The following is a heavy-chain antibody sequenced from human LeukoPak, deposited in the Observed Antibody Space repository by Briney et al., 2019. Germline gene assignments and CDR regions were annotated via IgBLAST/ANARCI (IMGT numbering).Heavy chain of an antibody. CDR3: ARGTYYYGSGSLDY. CDR1: GGSISSGSYY. D-gene: IGHD3-10*01. J-gene: IGHJ4*02. Sequence: KPSQTLSLTCTVSGGSISSGSYYWSWIPQPAGKGLEWIGRIYTSGSTNYNPSLKSRVTISVDTSKNQFSLKLSSVTAADTAVYYCARGTYYYGSGSLDYWGQGTLVTVSS. CDR2: IYTSGST. V-gene: IGHV4-61*02.